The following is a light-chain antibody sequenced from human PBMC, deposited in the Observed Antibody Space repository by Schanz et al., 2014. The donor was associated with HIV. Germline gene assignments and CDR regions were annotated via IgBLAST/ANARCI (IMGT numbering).Light chain of an antibody. J-gene: IGLJ2*01. CDR3: QSYDGTLSAVV. V-gene: IGLV1-40*01. Sequence: QSVLTQPPSVSGAPGQGVSISCTGSNSNIGATSHVHWYQQVPGTAPKFLISTDGGRPSGVPDRFSVSKSGASASLVISGLRSEDEADYYCQSYDGTLSAVVVGGGTKLTVV. CDR1: NSNIGATSH. CDR2: TDG.